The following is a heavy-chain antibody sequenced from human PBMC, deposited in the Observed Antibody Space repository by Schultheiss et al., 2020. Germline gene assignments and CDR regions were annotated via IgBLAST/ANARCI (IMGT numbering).Heavy chain of an antibody. CDR1: GGSISSSSYY. CDR3: ARVRVRFLEWLFQYYYMDV. V-gene: IGHV4-39*07. Sequence: SETLSLTCTVSGGSISSSSYYWSWIRQPPGKGLEWIGEINHSGSTNYNPSLKSRVTISVDTSKNQFSLKLSSVTAADTAVYYCARVRVRFLEWLFQYYYMDVWGKGTTVNVYS. CDR2: INHSGST. J-gene: IGHJ6*03. D-gene: IGHD3-3*01.